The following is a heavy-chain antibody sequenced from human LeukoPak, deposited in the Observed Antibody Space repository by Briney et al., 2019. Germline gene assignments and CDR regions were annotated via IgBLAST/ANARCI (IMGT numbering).Heavy chain of an antibody. D-gene: IGHD1-26*01. CDR3: ARDRRGSYYHADY. J-gene: IGHJ4*02. Sequence: PSETLSLTCTVSGGSVSSGSYSWSWIRQPPGKGLEWIGYIYYSGSTSYNPSLKSRVTISVDTSKNQFSLKLSSVTAADTAVYYCARDRRGSYYHADYWGQGTLVTVSS. V-gene: IGHV4-61*01. CDR1: GGSVSSGSYS. CDR2: IYYSGST.